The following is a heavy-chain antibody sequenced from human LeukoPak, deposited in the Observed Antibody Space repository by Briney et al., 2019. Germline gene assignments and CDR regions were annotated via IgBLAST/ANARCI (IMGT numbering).Heavy chain of an antibody. J-gene: IGHJ4*02. V-gene: IGHV1-2*02. D-gene: IGHD2-2*01. Sequence: ASVKVSCKASGYTFTDYFMHWVRQAPGQGLEWMGWINPNSGGTNYAQKFQGRVTMTRDTPISTAYMELSSLRSDDTAVYYCARVEGYCSSTSCRKDFDYWGQGTLVTVSS. CDR2: INPNSGGT. CDR1: GYTFTDYF. CDR3: ARVEGYCSSTSCRKDFDY.